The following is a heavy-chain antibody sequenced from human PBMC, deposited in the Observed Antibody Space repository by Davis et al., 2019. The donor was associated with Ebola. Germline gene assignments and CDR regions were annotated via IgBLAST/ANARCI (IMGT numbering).Heavy chain of an antibody. V-gene: IGHV4-61*01. Sequence: PSETLSLTCSVSDDSISSTSYYWGWIRQPPGKGLEWIGYINNSGHTNYSPSLRSRVTISIDTSKNQFSLSLTSVTAADTAVYFCAREGGYPYAIDYWGQGILVTVSS. CDR3: AREGGYPYAIDY. CDR2: INNSGHT. CDR1: DDSISSTSYY. D-gene: IGHD5-18*01. J-gene: IGHJ4*02.